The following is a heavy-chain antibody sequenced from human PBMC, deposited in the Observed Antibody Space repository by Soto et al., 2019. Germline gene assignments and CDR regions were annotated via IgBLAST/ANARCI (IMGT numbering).Heavy chain of an antibody. CDR2: INPNSGGT. V-gene: IGHV1-2*04. Sequence: ASVKVSCKASGYTFTGYYMHWVRQAPGQGLEWMGWINPNSGGTNYAQKFQGWVTMTRDTSISTAYMELSRLRSDDTAVYYCARAPKSGPQYCTKGVCYTAYYYYMDVWGKGTTVTVSS. CDR3: ARAPKSGPQYCTKGVCYTAYYYYMDV. CDR1: GYTFTGYY. D-gene: IGHD2-8*01. J-gene: IGHJ6*03.